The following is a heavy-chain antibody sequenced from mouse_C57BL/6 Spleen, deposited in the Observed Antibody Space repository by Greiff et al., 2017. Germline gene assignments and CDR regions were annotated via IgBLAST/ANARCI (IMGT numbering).Heavy chain of an antibody. V-gene: IGHV1-63*01. D-gene: IGHD1-1*01. CDR3: ARSDGSSPYYYAMDY. J-gene: IGHJ4*01. CDR1: GYTFTNYW. CDR2: IYPGGGYT. Sequence: VQLQQSGAELVRPGTSVKMSCKASGYTFTNYWIGWAKQRPGHGLEWIGDIYPGGGYTNYTEKFKGKATLTADKSSSTAYMQFSSLTSEDSAIYYCARSDGSSPYYYAMDYWGQGTSVTVSS.